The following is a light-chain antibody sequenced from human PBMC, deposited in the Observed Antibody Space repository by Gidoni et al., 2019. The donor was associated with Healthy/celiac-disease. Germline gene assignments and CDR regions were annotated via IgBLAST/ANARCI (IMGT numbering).Light chain of an antibody. CDR2: AAS. CDR3: QQYYSYPNT. V-gene: IGKV1-8*01. CDR1: QSIRSD. J-gene: IGKJ2*01. Sequence: AIRMTQSPSSFSASTGDRVTITCRASQSIRSDLAWYQQKPGKAPTLLIYAASTLQSGVPSRFSGSGSGTDCTLTISCLQSEDFATYYCQQYYSYPNTFGQGTKLEIK.